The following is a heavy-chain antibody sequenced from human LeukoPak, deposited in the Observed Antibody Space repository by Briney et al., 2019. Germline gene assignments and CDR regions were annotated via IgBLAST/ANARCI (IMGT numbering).Heavy chain of an antibody. Sequence: SETLPLTCTVSGGSVSSGSYYWSWIRQPPGKGLEWIGYIYYSGSTNYNPSLKSRVTISVDTSKNQFSLKLSSVTAADTAVYYCARGFGEPPPLYYYYGMDVWGQGTTVTVSS. CDR2: IYYSGST. CDR3: ARGFGEPPPLYYYYGMDV. J-gene: IGHJ6*02. V-gene: IGHV4-61*01. D-gene: IGHD3-10*01. CDR1: GGSVSSGSYY.